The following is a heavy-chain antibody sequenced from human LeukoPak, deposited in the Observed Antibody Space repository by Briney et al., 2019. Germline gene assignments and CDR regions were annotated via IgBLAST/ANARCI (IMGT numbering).Heavy chain of an antibody. CDR3: ARAPNDYWSSYSASFDS. CDR1: GFTFSSYW. J-gene: IGHJ4*02. CDR2: INTDGSST. D-gene: IGHD3-3*01. V-gene: IGHV3-74*01. Sequence: GGSLRLSCAASGFTFSSYWMHWVRQAPGKGLVLVSRINTDGSSTGYADSVKGRFTISRDNAKNTLYLQMNSLRAEDTAVYYCARAPNDYWSSYSASFDSWGQGPLVTVSS.